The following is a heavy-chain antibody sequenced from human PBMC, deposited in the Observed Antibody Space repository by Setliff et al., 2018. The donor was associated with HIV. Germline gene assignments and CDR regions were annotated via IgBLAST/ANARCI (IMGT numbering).Heavy chain of an antibody. CDR2: IHYSGNT. V-gene: IGHV4-59*12. J-gene: IGHJ3*02. CDR3: AREKGRYFDWSHTRDAFDI. CDR1: GGSIRSYY. Sequence: PSETLSLTCTVSGGSIRSYYWSWIRQPPGKGLEWIGYIHYSGNTYYNPSLKSRLTISVDTSKNQFSLNLSSVTAADTAVYYCAREKGRYFDWSHTRDAFDIWGQGTMVTVSS. D-gene: IGHD3-9*01.